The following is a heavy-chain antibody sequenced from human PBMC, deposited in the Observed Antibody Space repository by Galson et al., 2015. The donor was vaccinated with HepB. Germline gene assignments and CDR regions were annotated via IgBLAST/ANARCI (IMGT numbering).Heavy chain of an antibody. D-gene: IGHD3-22*01. V-gene: IGHV1-2*02. CDR2: INPNSGGT. Sequence: SVKVSCKASGYTFTGYYMHWVRQAPGQGLEWMGWINPNSGGTNYAQKFQGRVTMTRDTSISTAYMELSRLRSDDTAVYYCATNYDSSGYAGYYFDYWGQGTLVTVSS. J-gene: IGHJ4*02. CDR3: ATNYDSSGYAGYYFDY. CDR1: GYTFTGYY.